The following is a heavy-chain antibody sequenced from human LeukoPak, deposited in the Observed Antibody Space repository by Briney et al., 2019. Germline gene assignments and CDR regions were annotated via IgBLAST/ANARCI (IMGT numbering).Heavy chain of an antibody. V-gene: IGHV1-8*03. CDR1: GYTSTSYD. Sequence: ASVKVSCKASGYTSTSYDINWVRQATGQGLEWMGWMNPNSGNTGYAQKFQGRVTITRNTSISTAYMELSSLRSEDTAVYYCARATDSSGYYGYWGQGTLVTVS. J-gene: IGHJ4*02. CDR3: ARATDSSGYYGY. CDR2: MNPNSGNT. D-gene: IGHD3-22*01.